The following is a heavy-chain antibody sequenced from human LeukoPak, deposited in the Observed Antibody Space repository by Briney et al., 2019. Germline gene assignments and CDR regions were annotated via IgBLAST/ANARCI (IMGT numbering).Heavy chain of an antibody. V-gene: IGHV1-69*01. CDR3: ARDVGRYGSGSYNDAFDI. CDR2: IIPIFGTA. CDR1: GGTFSSYA. Sequence: SVKVSCKASGGTFSSYAISWVRQAPGQGLEWMGGIIPIFGTANYAQKFQGGVTITADESTSTAYMELSSLRSEDTAVYYCARDVGRYGSGSYNDAFDIWGQGTMVTVSS. D-gene: IGHD3-10*01. J-gene: IGHJ3*02.